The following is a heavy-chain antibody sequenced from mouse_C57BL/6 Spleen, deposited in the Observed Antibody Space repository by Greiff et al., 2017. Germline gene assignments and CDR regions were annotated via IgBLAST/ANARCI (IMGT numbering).Heavy chain of an antibody. Sequence: VKLMESGPELVKPGASVKISCKASGYAFSSSWMNWVKQRPGKGLEWIGRIYPGDGDTNYNGKFKGKATLTADKSSSTAYMQLSSLTSEDSAVYFCARSRYYGSSYDWYFDVWGTGTTVTVSS. V-gene: IGHV1-82*01. CDR1: GYAFSSSW. D-gene: IGHD1-1*01. J-gene: IGHJ1*03. CDR2: IYPGDGDT. CDR3: ARSRYYGSSYDWYFDV.